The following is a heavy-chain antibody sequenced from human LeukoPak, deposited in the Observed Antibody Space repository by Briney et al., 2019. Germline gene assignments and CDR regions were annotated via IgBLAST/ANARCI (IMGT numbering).Heavy chain of an antibody. D-gene: IGHD1-20*01. CDR3: ARDRRFNWNDFFDS. Sequence: SETLSLTCTVSGDSITSGDYYWGWIRQPPGKGLEWIGYIHSSGNTYYNPPLKSPVSISGDTSKNQFSLRLTSVTATDAAVYYCARDRRFNWNDFFDSWGQGTLVTVSS. V-gene: IGHV4-30-4*01. J-gene: IGHJ5*01. CDR1: GDSITSGDYY. CDR2: IHSSGNT.